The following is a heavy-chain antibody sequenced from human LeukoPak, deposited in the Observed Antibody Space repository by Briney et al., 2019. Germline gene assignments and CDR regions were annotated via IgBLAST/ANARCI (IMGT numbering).Heavy chain of an antibody. CDR2: IRGRGDNT. J-gene: IGHJ4*02. CDR3: AKDGLGYYFDY. V-gene: IGHV3-23*01. Sequence: PGGSLRLSCAASGFTFSSYVMSWVRQAPGNGLEWVSTIRGRGDNTHYADSVRGRFTISRDSSKNTLYLQMNSLRAEDTAVYCCAKDGLGYYFDYWGQGTVVTVSS. CDR1: GFTFSSYV. D-gene: IGHD6-19*01.